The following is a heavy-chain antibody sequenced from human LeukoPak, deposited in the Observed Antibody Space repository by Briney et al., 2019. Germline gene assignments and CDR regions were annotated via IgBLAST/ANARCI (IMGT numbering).Heavy chain of an antibody. Sequence: GGSLRLSCAASGFTFSSYGMHWVRQAPGKGLEWVAFIRYDGSNKYYVDSVKGRFTISRDNSKNTLYMQMNSLRAEDTAVYYCAKDPNYCSSTRCCRPNWFDPWGQGTLVTVSS. CDR2: IRYDGSNK. V-gene: IGHV3-30*02. CDR1: GFTFSSYG. J-gene: IGHJ5*02. D-gene: IGHD2-2*01. CDR3: AKDPNYCSSTRCCRPNWFDP.